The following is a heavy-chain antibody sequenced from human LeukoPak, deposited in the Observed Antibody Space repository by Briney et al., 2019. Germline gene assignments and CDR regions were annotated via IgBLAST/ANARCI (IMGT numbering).Heavy chain of an antibody. D-gene: IGHD6-25*01. Sequence: PSETLSLTCTVSGDSISSSPYYWVWIRQPPGKGLEWIAYLLYNGDIGYNPTLNSRATISLDTSKNQFSLKLTSVTAADTAVYYCAKLLAAGGDIDFWGQGALVTVSS. J-gene: IGHJ4*02. V-gene: IGHV4-61*05. CDR2: LLYNGDI. CDR1: GDSISSSPYY. CDR3: AKLLAAGGDIDF.